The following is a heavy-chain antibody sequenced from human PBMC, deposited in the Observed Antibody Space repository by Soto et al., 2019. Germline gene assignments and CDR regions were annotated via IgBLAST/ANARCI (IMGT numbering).Heavy chain of an antibody. V-gene: IGHV1-18*04. J-gene: IGHJ6*02. CDR3: ARSTSLGIAAAGRSYYYYGMDV. CDR2: ISAYNGNT. CDR1: GYTFTSYG. Sequence: ASVKVSCKASGYTFTSYGISWVRQAPGQGLEWMGWISAYNGNTNYAQKLQGRVAMTTDTSTSTAYMELRSLRSDDTAVYYCARSTSLGIAAAGRSYYYYGMDVWAKGPRSPSP. D-gene: IGHD6-13*01.